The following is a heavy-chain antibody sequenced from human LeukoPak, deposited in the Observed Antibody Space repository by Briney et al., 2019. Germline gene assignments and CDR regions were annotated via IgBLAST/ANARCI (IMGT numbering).Heavy chain of an antibody. CDR1: GFTFSSYA. V-gene: IGHV3-23*01. Sequence: GASLRLSCAASGFTFSSYAMSWVRQAPGKGGEWVSDISGRGGNTYYADSVKGRFTISRDNSKNTLYLQMNSLRAEDTAVYYCAKDLGFTYYYGSGSYYNRPFDYWGQGTLVTVSS. D-gene: IGHD3-10*01. CDR3: AKDLGFTYYYGSGSYYNRPFDY. J-gene: IGHJ4*02. CDR2: ISGRGGNT.